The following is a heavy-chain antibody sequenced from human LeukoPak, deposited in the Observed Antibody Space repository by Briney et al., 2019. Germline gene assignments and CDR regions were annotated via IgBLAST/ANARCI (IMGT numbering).Heavy chain of an antibody. V-gene: IGHV4-59*08. CDR2: IYYSGST. CDR1: GGSINNYY. J-gene: IGHJ4*02. Sequence: PSETLSLTCTVSGGSINNYYWSWIRQPPGQGLECIGQIYYSGSTNYNPPLKSRVTISVDTSKNQFSLNLRSVTAADTAIYYCARRQYYDSSGYWYYFDYWGRGILVTVSS. CDR3: ARRQYYDSSGYWYYFDY. D-gene: IGHD3-22*01.